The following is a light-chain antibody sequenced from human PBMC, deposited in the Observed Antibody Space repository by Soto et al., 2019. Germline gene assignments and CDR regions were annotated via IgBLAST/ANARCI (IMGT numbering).Light chain of an antibody. CDR3: QQYGSSPRT. J-gene: IGKJ1*01. Sequence: ESVLTQSPGTLSLSPGERATLSCRASQSVTSSYLAWYQQKPGQAPRLLIYGASSRATGIPDRFSGSGSGTDFTLTISRLEPEDFAVCYCQQYGSSPRTFGQGTKVEIK. V-gene: IGKV3-20*01. CDR1: QSVTSSY. CDR2: GAS.